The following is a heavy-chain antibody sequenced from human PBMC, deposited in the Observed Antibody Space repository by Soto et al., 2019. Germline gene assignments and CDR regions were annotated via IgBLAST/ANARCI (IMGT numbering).Heavy chain of an antibody. CDR3: ARDMITFGGVIVYYYYYGMDV. J-gene: IGHJ6*02. CDR1: GFTFSSYG. V-gene: IGHV3-33*01. D-gene: IGHD3-16*02. Sequence: QVQLVESGGGVVQPGRSLRLSCAASGFTFSSYGMHWVRQAPGKGLEWVAVIWYDGSNKYYADSVKGRFTISRDNSKNTLYLQMNSQRAEDTAVYYCARDMITFGGVIVYYYYYGMDVWGQGTTVTVSS. CDR2: IWYDGSNK.